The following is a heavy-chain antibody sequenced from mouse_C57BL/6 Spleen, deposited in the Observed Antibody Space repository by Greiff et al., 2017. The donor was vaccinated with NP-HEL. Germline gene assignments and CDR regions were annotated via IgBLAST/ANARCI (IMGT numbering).Heavy chain of an antibody. CDR1: GYAFSSSW. CDR3: ARSYYYGSSYGYFDY. J-gene: IGHJ2*01. V-gene: IGHV1-82*01. D-gene: IGHD1-1*01. Sequence: VQLQQSGPELVKPGASVKISCKASGYAFSSSWMNWVKQRPGKGLEWIGRIYPGDGDTNYNGKFKGKATLTADKSSSTAYMHLSSLTSEDSAVYFRARSYYYGSSYGYFDYWGQGTTLTVSS. CDR2: IYPGDGDT.